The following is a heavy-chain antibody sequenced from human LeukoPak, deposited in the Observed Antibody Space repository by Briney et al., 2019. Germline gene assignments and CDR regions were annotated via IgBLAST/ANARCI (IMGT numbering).Heavy chain of an antibody. D-gene: IGHD6-19*01. CDR1: GDSVTSGDYY. V-gene: IGHV4-30-4*01. J-gene: IGHJ3*02. CDR3: ARKGSGWYAFDI. CDR2: IYYSGST. Sequence: NSSQTLSLTCTVSGDSVTSGDYYWSWIRQPPEKGLEWIGYIYYSGSTHQNPSLQSRLTMSVDTSKNQFSLKLSSVTAVDTAVYYCARKGSGWYAFDIWGQGTMVTVSS.